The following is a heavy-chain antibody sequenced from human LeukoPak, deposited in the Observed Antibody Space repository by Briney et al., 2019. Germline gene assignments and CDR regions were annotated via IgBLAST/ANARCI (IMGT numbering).Heavy chain of an antibody. CDR1: GGSIRSSYYY. CDR2: IYDSGST. CDR3: AKVTLWFGDKLMDY. Sequence: KPSETLSLTCTVSGGSIRSSYYYWGWIRQPPGKGLEWIGSIYDSGSTYYNPSLKSRITMSVDTSKSQFSLKLSSVTAADTAVYYCAKVTLWFGDKLMDYWGQGTLVTVSS. D-gene: IGHD3-10*01. J-gene: IGHJ4*02. V-gene: IGHV4-39*07.